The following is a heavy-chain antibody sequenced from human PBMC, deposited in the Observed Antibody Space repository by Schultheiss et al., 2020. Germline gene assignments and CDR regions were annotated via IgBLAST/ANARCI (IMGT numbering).Heavy chain of an antibody. CDR2: IYYSGST. J-gene: IGHJ6*02. CDR3: ARAGGSSSWYDYYYYGMDV. V-gene: IGHV4-30-2*05. D-gene: IGHD6-13*01. Sequence: SETLSLTCAVSGYSISSGYSWSWIRQPPGKGLEWIGYIYYSGSTNYNPSLKSRVTISVDTSKNQFSLKLSSVTAADTAVYYCARAGGSSSWYDYYYYGMDVWGQGTTGNVS. CDR1: GYSISSGYS.